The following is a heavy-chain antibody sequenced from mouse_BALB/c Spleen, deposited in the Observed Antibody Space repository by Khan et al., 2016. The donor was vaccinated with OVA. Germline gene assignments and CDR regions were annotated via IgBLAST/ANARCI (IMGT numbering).Heavy chain of an antibody. CDR2: INPSNGGT. Sequence: QVQLQQSGAELVKPGASVRLSCKASGYTFTSYYLYWVKQRPGHGLEWIVDINPSNGGTNFNENFKTKATLTVDKSSSTAYMQLSSLTSEDSAVYYCTRSGYGAFAYWGQGTLVTVSA. D-gene: IGHD1-1*02. CDR3: TRSGYGAFAY. CDR1: GYTFTSYY. V-gene: IGHV1S81*02. J-gene: IGHJ3*01.